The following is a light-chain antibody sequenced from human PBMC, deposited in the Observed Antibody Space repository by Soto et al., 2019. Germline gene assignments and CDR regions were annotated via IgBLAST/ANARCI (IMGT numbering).Light chain of an antibody. CDR3: QKYNNWPPSIT. CDR1: QSVSSN. J-gene: IGKJ5*01. Sequence: EIVMTQSPATLSVSPGERATLSCRASQSVSSNLAWYQQQPGQAPRLIIYGASTRATGIPARFSCSGSGTEFTLTISSLHSEDFAVYFCQKYNNWPPSITFGQGTRLEIK. V-gene: IGKV3-15*01. CDR2: GAS.